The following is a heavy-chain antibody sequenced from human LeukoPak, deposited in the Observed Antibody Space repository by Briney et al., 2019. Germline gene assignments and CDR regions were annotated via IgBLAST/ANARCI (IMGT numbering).Heavy chain of an antibody. CDR1: GYTFTGYY. D-gene: IGHD4-17*01. CDR2: INPNSGGT. J-gene: IGHJ4*02. CDR3: ARDNGDYWFDY. V-gene: IGHV1-2*02. Sequence: ASVKVSSKASGYTFTGYYMHWVRQAPGQGLEWMGWINPNSGGTNYAQRFQGRVTMTRDTSISTAYMELTRLRSDDTAVYYCARDNGDYWFDYWGQGTLVTVSS.